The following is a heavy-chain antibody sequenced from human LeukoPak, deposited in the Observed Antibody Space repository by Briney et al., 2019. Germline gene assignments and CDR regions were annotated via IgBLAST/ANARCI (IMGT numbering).Heavy chain of an antibody. Sequence: GGSLTLSCAASGFTFSSYWMHWVRHAPGKGLVWVSRINSDGSSTSYADSVKGRFTISRDNSKNTLYLQMNSLRAEDTAVYYCAKIPQVATYTVPNFDFWGQGTLVTVSS. D-gene: IGHD3-16*01. V-gene: IGHV3-74*01. CDR3: AKIPQVATYTVPNFDF. CDR1: GFTFSSYW. CDR2: INSDGSST. J-gene: IGHJ4*02.